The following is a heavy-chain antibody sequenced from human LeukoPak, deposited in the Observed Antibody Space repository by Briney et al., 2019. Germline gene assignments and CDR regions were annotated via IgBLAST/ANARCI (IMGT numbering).Heavy chain of an antibody. V-gene: IGHV4-59*01. Sequence: SETLSLTCTVSGGSISSYYWSWIRQPPGKVLEWIGYIYYSGSTNYNPSLKSRVTISVDTSKNQFSLKLSSVTAADTAVYYCARAGGVANYMDVWGKGTTVTVSS. CDR1: GGSISSYY. CDR3: ARAGGVANYMDV. CDR2: IYYSGST. J-gene: IGHJ6*03. D-gene: IGHD2-15*01.